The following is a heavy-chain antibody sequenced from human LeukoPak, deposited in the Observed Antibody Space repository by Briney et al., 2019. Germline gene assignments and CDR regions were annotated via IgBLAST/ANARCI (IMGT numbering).Heavy chain of an antibody. CDR3: ARGVLYSSSGYNY. CDR1: GGSISSYY. CDR2: INHSGST. Sequence: SETLSLTCTVSGGSISSYYWSWIRQPPGKGLEWIGEINHSGSTNYNPSLKSRVTISVDTSKNQFSLKLSSVTAADTAVYYCARGVLYSSSGYNYWGQGTLVTVSS. V-gene: IGHV4-34*01. J-gene: IGHJ4*02. D-gene: IGHD6-6*01.